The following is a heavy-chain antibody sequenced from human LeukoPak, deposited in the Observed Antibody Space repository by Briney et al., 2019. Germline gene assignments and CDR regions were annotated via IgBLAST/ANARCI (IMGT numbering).Heavy chain of an antibody. D-gene: IGHD5-24*01. J-gene: IGHJ5*02. CDR2: IYNSGST. CDR3: AKSWRPRRWPDSFDP. CDR1: GGSISSYY. V-gene: IGHV4-59*01. Sequence: SETLSLTCTVSGGSISSYYWSWIRQPPRKGLEWIGYIYNSGSTNHNPSLRSRVTISVDTSKNQFSLKLSSVTAADTAVYYCAKSWRPRRWPDSFDPWAREPWSPSPQ.